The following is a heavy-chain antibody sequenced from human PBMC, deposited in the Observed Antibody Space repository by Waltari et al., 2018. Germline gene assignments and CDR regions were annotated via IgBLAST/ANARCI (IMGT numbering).Heavy chain of an antibody. CDR1: GGSISSGGYS. Sequence: QLQLQESGSGLVKPSQTLSLTCAVSGGSISSGGYSWSWIRQPPGKGLEWIGYIYHSGSTYYNPALKSRVTISVDRSKNQFSLKLSSVTAADTAVYYCARGLQYGSSSWYGGMPTASRFDPWGQGTLVTVSS. J-gene: IGHJ5*02. CDR2: IYHSGST. V-gene: IGHV4-30-2*01. CDR3: ARGLQYGSSSWYGGMPTASRFDP. D-gene: IGHD6-13*01.